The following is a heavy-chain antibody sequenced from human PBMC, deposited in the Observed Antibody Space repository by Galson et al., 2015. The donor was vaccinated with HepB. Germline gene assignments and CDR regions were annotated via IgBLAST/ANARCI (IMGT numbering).Heavy chain of an antibody. CDR1: GYTFTSYA. CDR3: ARDQFIPADYYDSSGYYWYFDL. Sequence: QSGAEVKKPGESLKVSCKASGYTFTSYAMNWVRQAPGQGLEWMGWINTNTGNPTYAQGFTGRFVFSLDTSVSTAYLQISSLKAEDTAVYYCARDQFIPADYYDSSGYYWYFDLWGRGTLVTVSS. J-gene: IGHJ2*01. CDR2: INTNTGNP. V-gene: IGHV7-4-1*02. D-gene: IGHD3-22*01.